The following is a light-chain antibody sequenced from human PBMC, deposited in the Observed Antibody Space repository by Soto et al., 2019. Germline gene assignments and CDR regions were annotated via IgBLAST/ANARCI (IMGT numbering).Light chain of an antibody. CDR3: QQYGSSPQT. V-gene: IGKV3-20*01. CDR1: QSVSSSY. CDR2: GAS. Sequence: EIVLTQSPGTLSLSPGERATLSCRASQSVSSSYLAWYQQKPGQAPRLLIYGASSRATGIPDRFSGTGSGTDFTLIISRLESEDFAVYYCQQYGSSPQTFXQGTKVDIK. J-gene: IGKJ1*01.